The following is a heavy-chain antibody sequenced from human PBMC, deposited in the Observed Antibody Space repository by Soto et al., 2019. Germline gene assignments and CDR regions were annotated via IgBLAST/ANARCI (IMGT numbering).Heavy chain of an antibody. D-gene: IGHD6-13*01. Sequence: PSETLSLTCTVSGGSISSSSYYWGWIRQPPGKGLEWIGSIYYSGSTYYNPSLKSRVTISVDTSKNQFSLKLSSVTAADTAVYYCAGPSVAAALSYYYYGMDVWGQGTTVTVSS. V-gene: IGHV4-39*01. CDR3: AGPSVAAALSYYYYGMDV. CDR2: IYYSGST. CDR1: GGSISSSSYY. J-gene: IGHJ6*02.